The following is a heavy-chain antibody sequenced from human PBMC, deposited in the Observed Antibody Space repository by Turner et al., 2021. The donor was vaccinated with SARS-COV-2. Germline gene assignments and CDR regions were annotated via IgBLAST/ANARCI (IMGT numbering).Heavy chain of an antibody. CDR3: SNDVRSVMSGNSGAFDN. CDR1: GSPSSSFV. V-gene: IGHV3-30*18. D-gene: IGHD1-26*01. CDR2: MSYDITKK. Sequence: QVQWVGPGGGVVQPGRSLRLPWPASGSPSSSFVMHWVLQGPGKGLEVVTVMSYDITKKYYTDSAEGRFTISRDNSKNTLYLEMNRLRPEDTAVYYCSNDVRSVMSGNSGAFDNWGQGTLVTVS. J-gene: IGHJ4*02.